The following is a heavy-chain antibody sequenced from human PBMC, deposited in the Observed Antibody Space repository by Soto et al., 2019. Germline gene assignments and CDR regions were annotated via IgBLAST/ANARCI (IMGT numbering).Heavy chain of an antibody. Sequence: GGSLRLSCAASGFTFSSYGMHWVRQAPGKGLEWVAVISYDGSNKYYADSVKGRFTISRDNSKNTLYLQMNSLRAEDTAVYYCAKAYYYYDSSQGPCVDVWGQGTTVTVSS. CDR1: GFTFSSYG. CDR3: AKAYYYYDSSQGPCVDV. J-gene: IGHJ6*02. D-gene: IGHD3-22*01. CDR2: ISYDGSNK. V-gene: IGHV3-30*18.